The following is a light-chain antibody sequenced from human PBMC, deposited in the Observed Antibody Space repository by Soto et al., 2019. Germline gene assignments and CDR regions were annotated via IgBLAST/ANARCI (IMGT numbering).Light chain of an antibody. Sequence: DIQVTQSPSSLSASLGDRVSITCRASRDISNYLAWYQQKPGQVPRLLISGASTLHSGVPSRFSGSGSGTDFTLTITSLQPEDIATYFCQQYNNWPLTFGGGTKVEIK. CDR1: RDISNY. CDR2: GAS. V-gene: IGKV1-27*01. J-gene: IGKJ4*01. CDR3: QQYNNWPLT.